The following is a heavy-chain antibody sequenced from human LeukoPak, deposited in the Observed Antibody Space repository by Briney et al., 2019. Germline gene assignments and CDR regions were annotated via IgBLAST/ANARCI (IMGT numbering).Heavy chain of an antibody. CDR2: INHSGST. V-gene: IGHV4-34*01. D-gene: IGHD3-10*01. Sequence: SETLSLTCAVYGGSFSGYYWSWIRRPPGKGLEWIGEINHSGSTNYNPSLKSRVTISVDTSKNQFSLKLSSVTAADTAVYYCARGFYGSGSYYNGMDYWGQGTLVTVSS. J-gene: IGHJ4*02. CDR1: GGSFSGYY. CDR3: ARGFYGSGSYYNGMDY.